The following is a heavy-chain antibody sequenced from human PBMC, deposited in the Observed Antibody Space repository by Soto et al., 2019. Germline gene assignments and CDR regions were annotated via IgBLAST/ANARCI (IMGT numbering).Heavy chain of an antibody. V-gene: IGHV3-74*01. D-gene: IGHD5-18*01. CDR3: AKSGGYNYGYQETDY. CDR2: INSDGSST. Sequence: GGSLRLPYAASGLTFISHWMHWVRQAPGKGLVWVSRINSDGSSTSYADSVKGRFTISRDNSKNTLYLQMNSLRAEDTAVYYCAKSGGYNYGYQETDYWGQGTLVTVSS. J-gene: IGHJ4*02. CDR1: GLTFISHW.